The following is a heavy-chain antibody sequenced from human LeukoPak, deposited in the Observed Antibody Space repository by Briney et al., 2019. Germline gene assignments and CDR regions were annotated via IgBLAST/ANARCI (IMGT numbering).Heavy chain of an antibody. CDR3: ARDFLVGATSFGY. V-gene: IGHV3-21*01. CDR1: GFSFSSYS. J-gene: IGHJ4*02. Sequence: GGSLRLSCAASGFSFSSYSMNWVRKAPGKGLEWVSSISSSSYIYYADSVKGRFTISRDNAKNSLYLQMNSLRAEDTAVYYCARDFLVGATSFGYWGQGTLVTVSS. CDR2: ISSSSYI. D-gene: IGHD1-26*01.